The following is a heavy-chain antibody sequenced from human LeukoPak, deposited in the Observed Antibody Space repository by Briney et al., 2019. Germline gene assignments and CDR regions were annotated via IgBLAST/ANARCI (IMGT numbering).Heavy chain of an antibody. D-gene: IGHD3-22*01. V-gene: IGHV3-64D*06. CDR3: GSGYYYYDS. J-gene: IGHJ4*02. Sequence: PGGSLRLSCAASGFAFSNSAMHWVRQAPGKGLECVSAISSNGYTTYYADSVKGRFTSSRDNSKNTLYLQMSGLRAEDTAVYYCGSGYYYYDSWGQGTLVTVSS. CDR2: ISSNGYTT. CDR1: GFAFSNSA.